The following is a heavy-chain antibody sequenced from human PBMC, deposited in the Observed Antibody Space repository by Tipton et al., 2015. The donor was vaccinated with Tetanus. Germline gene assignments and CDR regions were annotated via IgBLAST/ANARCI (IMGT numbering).Heavy chain of an antibody. CDR1: GYTFTSYG. CDR3: ARTLRSYYYYYGMDV. Sequence: SGAEVKVSCKASGYTFTSYGISWVRQAPGQGLEWMGWISAYNGNTNYAQKLQGRVTMTTDTSTSTAYMELRSLRSDDTAVYYCARTLRSYYYYYGMDVWGQGTTVTVSS. D-gene: IGHD2-15*01. V-gene: IGHV1-18*01. J-gene: IGHJ6*02. CDR2: ISAYNGNT.